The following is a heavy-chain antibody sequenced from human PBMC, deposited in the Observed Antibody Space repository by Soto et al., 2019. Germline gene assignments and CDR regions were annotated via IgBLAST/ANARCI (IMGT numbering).Heavy chain of an antibody. CDR3: AKGSYYYDSSGYYNWYFDP. CDR1: GFTFSSYS. J-gene: IGHJ2*01. Sequence: QPGGSLRLSCAASGFTFSSYSISWVRRAPWKGLEWVSVISGSGVSTYYADSVKGRFTISRDNSKKTLYLQLNSLTSADTAVYYCAKGSYYYDSSGYYNWYFDPWGRGTLLTVSS. CDR2: ISGSGVST. D-gene: IGHD3-22*01. V-gene: IGHV3-23*01.